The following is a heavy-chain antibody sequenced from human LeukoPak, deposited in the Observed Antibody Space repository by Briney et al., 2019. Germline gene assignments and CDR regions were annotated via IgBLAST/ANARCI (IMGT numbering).Heavy chain of an antibody. CDR2: MNPNSGNT. CDR1: GYTFTSYD. V-gene: IGHV1-8*01. J-gene: IGHJ3*02. CDR3: ARGQTPYYDFWSGYYQRDAFDI. D-gene: IGHD3-3*01. Sequence: ASVKVSCKASGYTFTSYDINWVRQATGQGLEWMGWMNPNSGNTGYAQKFQGRVTMTRNTSISTAYMELSSLRSEDTAVYYCARGQTPYYDFWSGYYQRDAFDIWGQGTMVTVSS.